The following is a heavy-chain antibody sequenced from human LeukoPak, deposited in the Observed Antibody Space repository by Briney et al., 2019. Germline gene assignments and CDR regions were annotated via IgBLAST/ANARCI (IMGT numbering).Heavy chain of an antibody. D-gene: IGHD3-3*02. Sequence: SETLSLTCNVSGGSFSSSSYSWSWIRQPPGKGLEWIGEINHSGSTNYNPSLKSRVTISLDTSKNQFSLKLSSVTAADTAVYYCARGIFIWAYVYSNSGFDPWGQGTLVTVSS. CDR3: ARGIFIWAYVYSNSGFDP. V-gene: IGHV4-39*07. CDR1: GGSFSSSSYS. CDR2: INHSGST. J-gene: IGHJ5*02.